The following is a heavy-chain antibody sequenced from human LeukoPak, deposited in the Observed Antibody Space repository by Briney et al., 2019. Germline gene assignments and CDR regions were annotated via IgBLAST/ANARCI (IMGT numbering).Heavy chain of an antibody. D-gene: IGHD6-6*01. CDR2: IYHSGST. CDR3: ARAVAARRGGGNFNWFDP. Sequence: SETLSLTCTVSGGSISSGGYYWSWIRQPPGKGLEWIGYIYHSGSTYYNPSLKSRVTISVDRSKNQFSLKLSSVTAADTAVYYCARAVAARRGGGNFNWFDPWGQGTLVTVSS. CDR1: GGSISSGGYY. J-gene: IGHJ5*02. V-gene: IGHV4-30-2*01.